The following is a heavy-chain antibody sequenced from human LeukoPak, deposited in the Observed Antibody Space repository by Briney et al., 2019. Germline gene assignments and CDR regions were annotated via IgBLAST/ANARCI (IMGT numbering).Heavy chain of an antibody. J-gene: IGHJ3*02. V-gene: IGHV4-59*08. Sequence: PSETLSLTCTVSGGSISSFYWSWIRQPPGKGLEWIGYIYNSESTNYNPSLKSGVTISVDTSKNQFSLMLTSVTASDTAVYYCARHCSGGTCPLSFYAFDIWGQGTMVTVSS. CDR2: IYNSEST. CDR1: GGSISSFY. CDR3: ARHCSGGTCPLSFYAFDI. D-gene: IGHD2-15*01.